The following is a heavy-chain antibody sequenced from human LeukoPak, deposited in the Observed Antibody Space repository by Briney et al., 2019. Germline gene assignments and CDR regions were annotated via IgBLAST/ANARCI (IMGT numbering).Heavy chain of an antibody. J-gene: IGHJ4*02. V-gene: IGHV4-34*01. CDR1: GGSFSGYY. Sequence: SETLSLTCAVYGGSFSGYYWSWIRQPPGKGLEWIGEINHSGSTNYNPSLKSRVTISVDTSKNQFSLKLSSVTAADTAVYYCARLGNFYDYVWGSYRYFDYWGQGTLVTVSS. CDR2: INHSGST. CDR3: ARLGNFYDYVWGSYRYFDY. D-gene: IGHD3-16*02.